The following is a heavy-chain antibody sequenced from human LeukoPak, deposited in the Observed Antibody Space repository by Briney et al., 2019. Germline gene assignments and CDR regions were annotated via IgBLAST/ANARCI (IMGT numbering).Heavy chain of an antibody. Sequence: GGSLRLSCEASGFTFSSYGMSWVRQAPGKGLEWVSSIKNTGSTTYYGDAVKGRFTISRDNSDNILYLQMNSLRAEGSALYYCTKDRREGYPRDSYDVWGQGTAVTVSS. J-gene: IGHJ3*01. D-gene: IGHD5-24*01. CDR1: GFTFSSYG. CDR3: TKDRREGYPRDSYDV. CDR2: IKNTGSTT. V-gene: IGHV3-23*01.